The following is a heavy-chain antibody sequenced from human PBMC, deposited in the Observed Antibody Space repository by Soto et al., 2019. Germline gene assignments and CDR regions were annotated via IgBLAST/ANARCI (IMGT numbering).Heavy chain of an antibody. CDR2: ISGSGGST. J-gene: IGHJ4*02. Sequence: XGSLLLSFAASGFTFSSYAMSWVRQAPGKGLEWVSAISGSGGSTYYADSVKGRFTISRDNSKNTLYLQMNSLRAEDTAVYYCAKDRGKWDPSYYFDYWGQGTLVTVSS. D-gene: IGHD1-26*01. CDR1: GFTFSSYA. V-gene: IGHV3-23*01. CDR3: AKDRGKWDPSYYFDY.